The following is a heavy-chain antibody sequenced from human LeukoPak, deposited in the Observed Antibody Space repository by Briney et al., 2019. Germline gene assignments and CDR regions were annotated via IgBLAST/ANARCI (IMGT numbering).Heavy chain of an antibody. V-gene: IGHV1-8*01. Sequence: ASVKVSCKASGYTFTSYDINWVRQATGQGLEWMGWMNPNSGNTGYAQKFQGRVTMTRKTSISTAYMELSSLRFEDTAVYYCARGRITFGGVIVIQYFDYWGQGTLVTVSS. CDR3: ARGRITFGGVIVIQYFDY. D-gene: IGHD3-16*02. CDR1: GYTFTSYD. CDR2: MNPNSGNT. J-gene: IGHJ4*02.